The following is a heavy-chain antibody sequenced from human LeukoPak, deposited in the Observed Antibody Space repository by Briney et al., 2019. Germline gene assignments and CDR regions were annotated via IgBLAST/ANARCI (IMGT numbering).Heavy chain of an antibody. D-gene: IGHD6-13*01. CDR3: ARHPVYSSSWYEGDY. CDR2: IYPGDSDA. CDR1: GYSFTNYW. Sequence: GESLKISCKGSGYSFTNYWIGWVRQMPGKGLEWMGIIYPGDSDARYSPSFQGQVTISADKSISTAYLQWSSLKASDTAMYYCARHPVYSSSWYEGDYWPQGPLVPVSS. J-gene: IGHJ4*02. V-gene: IGHV5-51*01.